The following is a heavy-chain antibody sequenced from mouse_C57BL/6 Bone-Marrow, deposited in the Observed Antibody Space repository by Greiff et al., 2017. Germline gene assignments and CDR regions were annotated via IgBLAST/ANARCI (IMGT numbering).Heavy chain of an antibody. V-gene: IGHV1-81*01. D-gene: IGHD2-3*01. CDR3: ARNGYYNWYFDV. CDR2: IYPRSGNT. Sequence: QVQLQQSGAELARPGASVKLSCKASGYTFTSYGISWVKQRTGQGLEWIGEIYPRSGNTYYNEKFKGKATLTADKSSSTAYMELRSLTSEDSAVYVCARNGYYNWYFDVWGTGTTVTVSS. CDR1: GYTFTSYG. J-gene: IGHJ1*03.